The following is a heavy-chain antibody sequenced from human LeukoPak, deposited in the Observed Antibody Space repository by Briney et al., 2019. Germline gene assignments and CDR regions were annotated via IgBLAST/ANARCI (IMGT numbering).Heavy chain of an antibody. D-gene: IGHD4-17*01. CDR3: ARVRAPTVTTDWFDP. CDR2: IKQDGSEK. CDR1: GFTFSSYW. V-gene: IGHV3-7*03. J-gene: IGHJ5*02. Sequence: GGSLRLSCAASGFTFSSYWMSWVRQAPGKWLEWVANIKQDGSEKYYVDSVKGRFTISRDNAKKSLYLQMNSLRAEDTAVYYCARVRAPTVTTDWFDPWGQGTLVTVSS.